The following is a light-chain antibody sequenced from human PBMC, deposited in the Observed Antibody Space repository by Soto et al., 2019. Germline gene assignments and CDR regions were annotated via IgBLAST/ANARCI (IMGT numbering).Light chain of an antibody. CDR1: KLGDRY. CDR3: AAWDDSLNGVV. Sequence: SYELTQPPSVSVSPGQTASITCSGHKLGDRYASWYQQRPGQPPVLVMFQDDRRPSGVPDRFSGSKSGTSASLAISGLQSEDEADYYCAAWDDSLNGVVFGGGTKVTVL. CDR2: QDD. J-gene: IGLJ2*01. V-gene: IGLV3-1*01.